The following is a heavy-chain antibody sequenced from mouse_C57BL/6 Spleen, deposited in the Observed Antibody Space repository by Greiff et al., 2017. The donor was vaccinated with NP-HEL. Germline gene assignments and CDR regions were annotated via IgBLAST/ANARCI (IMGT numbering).Heavy chain of an antibody. CDR1: GYAFSSSW. J-gene: IGHJ3*01. V-gene: IGHV1-82*01. CDR2: IYPGDGDT. D-gene: IGHD2-4*01. CDR3: ARDGDDYDAFAY. Sequence: QVQLQQSGPELVKPGASVKISCKASGYAFSSSWMNWVKQRPGKGLEWIGRIYPGDGDTNYNGKFKGKATLTADKSSSTAYMQLSSLTSEDSAVYFCARDGDDYDAFAYWGQGTLVTVSA.